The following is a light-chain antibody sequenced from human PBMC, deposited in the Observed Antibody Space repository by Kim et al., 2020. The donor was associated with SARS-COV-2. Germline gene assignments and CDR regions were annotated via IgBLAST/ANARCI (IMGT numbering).Light chain of an antibody. J-gene: IGKJ1*01. CDR2: KAS. CDR3: QQYNNPWA. CDR1: QSTSSL. Sequence: SESVGDRVTSTCRASQSTSSLLAWYQQKPGKAPKLLIYKASTVQSGVPSRFSGSGSGTEFTLTISTLQPDDFATYYCQQYNNPWAFGQGTKVDIK. V-gene: IGKV1-5*03.